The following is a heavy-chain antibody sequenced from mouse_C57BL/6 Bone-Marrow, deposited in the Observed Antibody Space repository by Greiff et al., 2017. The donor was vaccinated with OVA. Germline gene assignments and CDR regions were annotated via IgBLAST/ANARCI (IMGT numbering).Heavy chain of an antibody. CDR2: IDPETGGT. D-gene: IGHD2-2*01. J-gene: IGHJ3*01. V-gene: IGHV1-15*01. Sequence: VQLQQSGAELVRPGASVTLSCKASGYTFTDYEMHWVKQTPVHGLEWIGAIDPETGGTAYNQKFKGKAILTADKSSSTAYMELRSLTSEDSAVYYCTRWLPVAYWGQGTLVTVSA. CDR3: TRWLPVAY. CDR1: GYTFTDYE.